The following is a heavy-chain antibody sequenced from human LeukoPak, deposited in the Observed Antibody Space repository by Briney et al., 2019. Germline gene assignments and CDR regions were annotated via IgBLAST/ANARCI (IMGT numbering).Heavy chain of an antibody. J-gene: IGHJ4*02. CDR3: AKDITVMGAPPYFDY. CDR1: GFTFDDYD. D-gene: IGHD1-26*01. Sequence: GRSLTLSCAASGFTFDDYDMQWFRQAPGRGREWCLGISWNSGSIGYADSVKGRFTISRDNAKNSLYLQMNSLRAEDTALYYCAKDITVMGAPPYFDYWGQGTLVTVSS. V-gene: IGHV3-9*01. CDR2: ISWNSGSI.